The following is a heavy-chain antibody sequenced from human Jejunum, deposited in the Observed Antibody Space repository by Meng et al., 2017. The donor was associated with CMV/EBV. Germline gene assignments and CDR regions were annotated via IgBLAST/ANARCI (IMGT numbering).Heavy chain of an antibody. Sequence: STSSNWYSWVRQPPGKGLGWIGEIYRTGGTNYDPSLKSRVTMSLDKSKNQFSLSLNSVTAADTAVYYCARDPYSGTYSVDYWGPGILVTVSS. CDR2: IYRTGGT. J-gene: IGHJ4*02. V-gene: IGHV4-4*02. D-gene: IGHD1-26*01. CDR1: STSSNW. CDR3: ARDPYSGTYSVDY.